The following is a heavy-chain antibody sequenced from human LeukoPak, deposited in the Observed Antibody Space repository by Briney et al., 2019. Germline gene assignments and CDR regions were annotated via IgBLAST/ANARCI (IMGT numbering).Heavy chain of an antibody. CDR2: IYYSGST. V-gene: IGHV4-39*07. CDR3: ARVRYSGKEFDY. CDR1: GGSISSSSYY. J-gene: IGHJ4*02. D-gene: IGHD1-26*01. Sequence: SETLSLTCTVSGGSISSSSYYWGWIRQPPGKGLEWIGSIYYSGSTYYNPSLKSRVTISVDTSKNQFSLKLSSVTAADTAVYYCARVRYSGKEFDYWGQGTLVTVSS.